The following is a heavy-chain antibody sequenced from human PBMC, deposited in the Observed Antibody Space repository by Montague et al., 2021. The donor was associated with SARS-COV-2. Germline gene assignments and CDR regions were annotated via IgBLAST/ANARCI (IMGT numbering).Heavy chain of an antibody. J-gene: IGHJ4*02. V-gene: IGHV4-39*01. CDR2: IYFSGSA. CDR3: ARHRRYDVVTYYPDF. D-gene: IGHD3-9*01. Sequence: SETLSLTCTVSGGVISTRSFHWGWVRQSPGKGLEWIATIYFSGSAYYXXXVESRVSISIDTSKTKFSLQLTSVTAADTAVYYCARHRRYDVVTYYPDFWGQGILVTVSS. CDR1: GGVISTRSFH.